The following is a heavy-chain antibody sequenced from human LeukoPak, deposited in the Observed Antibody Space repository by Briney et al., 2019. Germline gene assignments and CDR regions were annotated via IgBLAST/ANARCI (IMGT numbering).Heavy chain of an antibody. V-gene: IGHV1-69*05. J-gene: IGHJ4*02. Sequence: NYAQKFPDRVTITTDESTSTAYMELSSLRSEDTAVYYCARVSWVAAGFDYWGQGTLVTVSS. CDR3: ARVSWVAAGFDY. D-gene: IGHD6-13*01.